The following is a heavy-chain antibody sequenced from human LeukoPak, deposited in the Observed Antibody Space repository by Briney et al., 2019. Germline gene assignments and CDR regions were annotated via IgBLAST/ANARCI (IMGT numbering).Heavy chain of an antibody. CDR3: ARGADSSGYYSIFYFDY. J-gene: IGHJ4*02. CDR2: IYYSGST. V-gene: IGHV4-59*01. CDR1: GGSISSYY. D-gene: IGHD3-22*01. Sequence: SEILSLTCTVSGGSISSYYWNWTRQPPGKGLEWIGYIYYSGSTNYNPSLKSRVTISVDTSKNQFSLKLSSVTAADTAVYYCARGADSSGYYSIFYFDYWGQGSPVTVSS.